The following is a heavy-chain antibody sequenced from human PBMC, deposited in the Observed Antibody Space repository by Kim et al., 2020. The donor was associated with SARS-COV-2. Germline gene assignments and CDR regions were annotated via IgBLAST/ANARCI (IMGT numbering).Heavy chain of an antibody. CDR3: ARRLHSATKAAAGPKDAFDI. CDR2: INHSGST. J-gene: IGHJ3*02. V-gene: IGHV4-34*01. CDR1: GGSFSGYY. Sequence: SETLSLTCAVYGGSFSGYYWSWIRQPPGKGLEWIGEINHSGSTNYNPSLKSRVTISVDTSKNQFSLKLSSVTAADTAVYYCARRLHSATKAAAGPKDAFDIWGQGTMVTVSS. D-gene: IGHD6-13*01.